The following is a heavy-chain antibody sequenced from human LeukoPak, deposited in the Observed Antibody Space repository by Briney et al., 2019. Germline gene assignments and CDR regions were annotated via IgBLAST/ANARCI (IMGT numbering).Heavy chain of an antibody. J-gene: IGHJ4*02. Sequence: GGSLSLSCAASGFTFSSYGMHWVRQAPGKGLEWVAVIWYDGSNIYYADSVKGRFTISRDNSKNTLYLQMNSLRAEDTAVYYCARDLNPMITFGGVPGIFDYWGQGTLVTVSS. D-gene: IGHD3-16*01. CDR3: ARDLNPMITFGGVPGIFDY. CDR1: GFTFSSYG. CDR2: IWYDGSNI. V-gene: IGHV3-33*01.